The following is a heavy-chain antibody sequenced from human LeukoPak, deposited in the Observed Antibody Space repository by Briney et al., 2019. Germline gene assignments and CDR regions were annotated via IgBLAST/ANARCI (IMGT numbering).Heavy chain of an antibody. CDR1: GYTLTELS. D-gene: IGHD6-13*01. CDR2: FDPEDGET. V-gene: IGHV1-24*01. Sequence: AASVKVSCKVSGYTLTELSMHWVRQAPGKGLEWMGGFDPEDGETIYAQKFQGRVTMTEDTSTDTAYMELSSLRSEDTAVYYCATGIAAAGNLDYWGQGTLVTVSS. CDR3: ATGIAAAGNLDY. J-gene: IGHJ4*02.